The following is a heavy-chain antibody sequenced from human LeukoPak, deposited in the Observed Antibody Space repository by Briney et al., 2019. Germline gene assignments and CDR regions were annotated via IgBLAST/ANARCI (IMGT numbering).Heavy chain of an antibody. J-gene: IGHJ6*02. CDR1: GGSISSGDYY. CDR2: IYYSGST. V-gene: IGHV4-30-4*01. D-gene: IGHD3-10*01. CDR3: ARHGDYGSGSYYQNPYYYYGMDV. Sequence: SETLSLTCTVSGGSISSGDYYWSWIRQPPGKGLEWIGYIYYSGSTYYNPSLKSRVTISVDTSKNQFSLKLSSVTAADTAVYYCARHGDYGSGSYYQNPYYYYGMDVWGQGTTVTVSS.